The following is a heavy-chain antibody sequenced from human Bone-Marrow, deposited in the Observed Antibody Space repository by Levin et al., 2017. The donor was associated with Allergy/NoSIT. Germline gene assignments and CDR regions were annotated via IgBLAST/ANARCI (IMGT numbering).Heavy chain of an antibody. D-gene: IGHD3-10*01. V-gene: IGHV3-23*01. J-gene: IGHJ4*02. CDR1: GFTFSSYA. CDR2: ITGSGGKT. Sequence: HAGGSLRLSCVASGFTFSSYAMSWVRQAPGKGLEWVSAITGSGGKTYYADSVKGRFIISRDNSKNTLYLQANSLRAEDTAIYYCVEAPMVRGVITDFDYWGQGTLVTVSS. CDR3: VEAPMVRGVITDFDY.